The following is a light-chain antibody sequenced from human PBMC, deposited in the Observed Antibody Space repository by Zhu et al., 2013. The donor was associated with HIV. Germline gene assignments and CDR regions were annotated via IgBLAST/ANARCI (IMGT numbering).Light chain of an antibody. Sequence: IQMTQSPSSLSASVGDRVTITCQASQDISNYLNWYQQKPGKAPRLLIYDVSILESGVPSRFSGSGSGTDFTLTISSLQPEDFAAYYCQQFNSYLYTFGQGTKLEI. CDR3: QQFNSYLYT. V-gene: IGKV1-13*02. CDR1: QDISNY. CDR2: DVS. J-gene: IGKJ2*01.